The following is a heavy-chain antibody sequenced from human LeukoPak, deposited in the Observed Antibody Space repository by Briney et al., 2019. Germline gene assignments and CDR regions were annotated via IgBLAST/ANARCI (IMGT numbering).Heavy chain of an antibody. CDR2: IRSKAYGGTT. CDR3: TRETSSGWYVVDY. Sequence: GGSLRLSCTASGFTFGDYAMSWFRQAPGKGLEWVGFIRSKAYGGTTEYAASVKSRFTISRDDSKSIAYLQMNSLKTEDTAVYYCTRETSSGWYVVDYWGQGTLVTVSS. V-gene: IGHV3-49*03. D-gene: IGHD6-19*01. J-gene: IGHJ4*02. CDR1: GFTFGDYA.